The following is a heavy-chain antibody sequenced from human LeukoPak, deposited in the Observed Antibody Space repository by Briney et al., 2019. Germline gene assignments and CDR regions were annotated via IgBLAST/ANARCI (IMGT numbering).Heavy chain of an antibody. D-gene: IGHD6-13*01. J-gene: IGHJ6*02. CDR3: ASWGRLRAAGIYYGMDV. CDR2: IYTSGST. CDR1: GGSISSGSYY. V-gene: IGHV4-61*02. Sequence: PSETLSLTCTVSGGSISSGSYYWSWIRQPAGTGLEWIGRIYTSGSTNYNPSLKSRVTISVDTSKNQFSLKLSSVTAADTAVYYCASWGRLRAAGIYYGMDVWGQGTTVTVSS.